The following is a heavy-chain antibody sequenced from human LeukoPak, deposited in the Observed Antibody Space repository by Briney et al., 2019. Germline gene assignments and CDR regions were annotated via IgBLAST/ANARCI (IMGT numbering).Heavy chain of an antibody. CDR1: GYTFTSYY. D-gene: IGHD6-13*01. CDR2: INPSGGST. V-gene: IGHV1-46*01. J-gene: IGHJ4*02. CDR3: AKAPYSSSWYVGFDY. Sequence: ASVKVSCKASGYTFTSYYMHWVRQAPGQGLEWMGIINPSGGSTSYAQKFQGRVTMTRDTSTSTVYMELSSLRSEDTAVYYCAKAPYSSSWYVGFDYWGQGTLVTVSS.